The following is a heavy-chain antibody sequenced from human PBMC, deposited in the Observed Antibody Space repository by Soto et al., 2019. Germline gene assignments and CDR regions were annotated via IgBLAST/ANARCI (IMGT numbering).Heavy chain of an antibody. J-gene: IGHJ4*02. Sequence: GASVKVSCTESGYTFTGYYLHWVRQAPGQGLEWMGGIIPIFGTANYAQKFQGRVTITPDESTSTAYMELSSLRSEDTAVYYCARGGGYSYGYRYWGQGTLVTVSS. CDR1: GYTFTGYY. V-gene: IGHV1-69*13. D-gene: IGHD5-18*01. CDR2: IIPIFGTA. CDR3: ARGGGYSYGYRY.